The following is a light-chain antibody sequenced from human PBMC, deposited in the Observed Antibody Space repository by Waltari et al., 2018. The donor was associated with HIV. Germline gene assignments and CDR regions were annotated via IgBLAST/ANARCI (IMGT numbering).Light chain of an antibody. CDR1: SSDVGTYNS. CDR3: CSYAGSYTWV. J-gene: IGLJ3*02. Sequence: QSALTQPRSVSGSPGQSVTIPCPGTSSDVGTYNSVSWYQQHPGKAPKLMIYDVNTRSSGVPDRFSGSKSGNTASLTISGLQADDEADYYCCSYAGSYTWVFGGGTKLTVL. V-gene: IGLV2-11*01. CDR2: DVN.